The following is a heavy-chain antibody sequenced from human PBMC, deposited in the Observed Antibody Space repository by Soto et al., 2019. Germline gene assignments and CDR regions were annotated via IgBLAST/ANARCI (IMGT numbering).Heavy chain of an antibody. D-gene: IGHD2-2*01. J-gene: IGHJ5*02. CDR2: IYYSGSA. Sequence: RSLTCIVSGGSINSGAYYWAWIRQHPEKGLEWIGYIYYSGSASYNPSLNSRATISLDTSKNQFSLKLSSVTAADTAVYYCARDVCAGYCSATSSNWFDPWGQGTLVTVSS. V-gene: IGHV4-31*03. CDR3: ARDVCAGYCSATSSNWFDP. CDR1: GGSINSGAYY.